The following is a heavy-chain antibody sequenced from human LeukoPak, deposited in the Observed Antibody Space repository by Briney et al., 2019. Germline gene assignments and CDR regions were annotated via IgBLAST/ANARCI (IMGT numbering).Heavy chain of an antibody. CDR3: TTDAAARSGYWLPSRDTFDI. J-gene: IGHJ3*02. Sequence: SGGSLRLSCAASGFTFSDTWMSWVRQGPGKGLEWVGRIKRKSDGGTTEYAAAVKGRFSISRDDSKNTLYLQMNSLKTEDTAVYYCTTDAAARSGYWLPSRDTFDIWGRGTVVTVSS. CDR2: IKRKSDGGTT. CDR1: GFTFSDTW. V-gene: IGHV3-15*01. D-gene: IGHD3-22*01.